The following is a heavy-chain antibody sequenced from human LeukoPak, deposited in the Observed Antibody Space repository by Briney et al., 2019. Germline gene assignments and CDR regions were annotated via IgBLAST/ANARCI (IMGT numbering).Heavy chain of an antibody. J-gene: IGHJ5*02. Sequence: GGSLRLSCAASGFTIDDYGMSWVRQAPGKGLEWVSGINWNGGSTGYADSVKGRFTISRDNAKNSLYLQMNSLRAEDTALYYCARDRGVDTAMVNWFDPWGQGTLVTVSS. D-gene: IGHD5-18*01. CDR1: GFTIDDYG. CDR3: ARDRGVDTAMVNWFDP. CDR2: INWNGGST. V-gene: IGHV3-20*04.